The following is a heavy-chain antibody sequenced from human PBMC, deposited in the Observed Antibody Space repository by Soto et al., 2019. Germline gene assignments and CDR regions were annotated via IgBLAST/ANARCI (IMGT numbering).Heavy chain of an antibody. V-gene: IGHV3-23*01. D-gene: IGHD3-3*01. J-gene: IGHJ4*02. CDR1: GFTFSTYA. CDR3: AKIGVASFGQFES. Sequence: PRGSLRLSCAASGFTFSTYAMSWVRQAPGKGLEWVSAISGGGGSPYYADSVKGRFTISRDNSKNTLYLQINSLRAEDTAAYYCAKIGVASFGQFESWGQGTLVTVSS. CDR2: ISGGGGSP.